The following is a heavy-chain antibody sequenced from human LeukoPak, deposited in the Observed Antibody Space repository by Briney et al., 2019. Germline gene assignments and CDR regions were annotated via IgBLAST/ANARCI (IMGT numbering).Heavy chain of an antibody. Sequence: ASVKVSCQPSGYTFSDFYLHWVRQAPGQGLEWMGWPNPYTGATITAQRFQGRVTLTWDTSIATGFMELTSLRSDDTAVYYCVTATVTHTRDPWGQGTLVTVSS. J-gene: IGHJ5*02. CDR2: PNPYTGAT. D-gene: IGHD4-17*01. V-gene: IGHV1-2*02. CDR1: GYTFSDFY. CDR3: VTATVTHTRDP.